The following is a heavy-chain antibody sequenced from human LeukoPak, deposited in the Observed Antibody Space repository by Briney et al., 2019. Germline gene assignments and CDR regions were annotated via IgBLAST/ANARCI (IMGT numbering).Heavy chain of an antibody. J-gene: IGHJ3*02. Sequence: PGGSLRLSCAASGFTFSDYYMSWIRQAPGKRLEWVSYISSSSSYTSYADSVKGRFTISRDNAKNSLYLQMNSLRAEDTAVYYCARQGFDAFDIWGQGTMVTVSS. CDR3: ARQGFDAFDI. CDR1: GFTFSDYY. V-gene: IGHV3-11*03. CDR2: ISSSSSYT.